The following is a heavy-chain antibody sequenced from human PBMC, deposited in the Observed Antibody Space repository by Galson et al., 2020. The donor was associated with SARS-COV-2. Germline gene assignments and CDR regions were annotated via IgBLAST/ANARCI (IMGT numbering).Heavy chain of an antibody. V-gene: IGHV3-33*06. CDR2: IWYDGTNK. D-gene: IGHD1-1*01. CDR3: AKDRLERLGDFYYYYMDV. CDR1: GFTFTSYG. Sequence: GESLKISCAASGFTFTSYGMHWVRQAPGKGLEGVAVIWYDGTNKYYADSVKGQFTVSRDNSKDTLYLQMNSLRAEDTAVYYCAKDRLERLGDFYYYYMDVWGKGTTVTVSS. J-gene: IGHJ6*03.